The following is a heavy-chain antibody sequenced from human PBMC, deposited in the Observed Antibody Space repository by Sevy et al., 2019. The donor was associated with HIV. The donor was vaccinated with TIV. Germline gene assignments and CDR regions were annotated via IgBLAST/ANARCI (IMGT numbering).Heavy chain of an antibody. Sequence: SETLSLTCTVSGGSISSYYWSWIRQPPGKGLEWIGYIYYSGSTNYNPSLKSRVTISVDTSKNQFSLKLSSVTAADTAVYYCARAETIATSYYYYGMDVWDQGTTVTVSS. CDR1: GGSISSYY. CDR3: ARAETIATSYYYYGMDV. V-gene: IGHV4-59*01. CDR2: IYYSGST. J-gene: IGHJ6*02. D-gene: IGHD6-13*01.